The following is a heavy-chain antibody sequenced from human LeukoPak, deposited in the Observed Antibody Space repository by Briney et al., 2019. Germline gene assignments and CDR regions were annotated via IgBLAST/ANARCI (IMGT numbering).Heavy chain of an antibody. D-gene: IGHD2-21*02. Sequence: SVKVSCKASGGTFSSYAISWVRQAPGQGLEWMGRIIPILGIANYAQKFQGRVTITADKSTSTAYMELSSLRSEDTAVYYCAREVVVTYYLDYWGQGTLVTVSS. V-gene: IGHV1-69*04. J-gene: IGHJ4*02. CDR2: IIPILGIA. CDR1: GGTFSSYA. CDR3: AREVVVTYYLDY.